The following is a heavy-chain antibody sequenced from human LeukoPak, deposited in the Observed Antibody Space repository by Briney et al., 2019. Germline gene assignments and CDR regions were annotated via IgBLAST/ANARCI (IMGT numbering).Heavy chain of an antibody. V-gene: IGHV1-3*01. CDR1: GYTFTSYA. CDR3: ARGGVAAMVYYFDY. J-gene: IGHJ4*02. Sequence: ASVKVSFKASGYTFTSYAMHWVRQAPGQRLEWMGWINAGNGNTKYSQKFQGRVTITRDTSASTAYMELSSLRSEDTAVYYCARGGVAAMVYYFDYWGQGTLVTVSS. D-gene: IGHD5-18*01. CDR2: INAGNGNT.